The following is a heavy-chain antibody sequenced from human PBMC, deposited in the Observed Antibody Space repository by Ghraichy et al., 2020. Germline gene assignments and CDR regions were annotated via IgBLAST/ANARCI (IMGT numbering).Heavy chain of an antibody. D-gene: IGHD5-24*01. Sequence: SENLSLTCTVSGGSISSGDYYWSWIRQPPGKGLEWIGYIYFNGNTYYSPSLKSRVTISLDTSKNQFSLKLSSVTAADTAVYYCAREFRRDNAFDIWGQGTMVTVSP. CDR3: AREFRRDNAFDI. CDR2: IYFNGNT. V-gene: IGHV4-30-4*01. CDR1: GGSISSGDYY. J-gene: IGHJ3*02.